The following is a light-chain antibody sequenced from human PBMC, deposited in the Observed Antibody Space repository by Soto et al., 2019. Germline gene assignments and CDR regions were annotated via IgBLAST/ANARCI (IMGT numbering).Light chain of an antibody. V-gene: IGKV1-17*01. CDR2: AAS. Sequence: DIQMTQSPSSLSASVGDMVVMTCLASQDIGSDLAWYQQKPGKATERLIYAASNLQSGVPSRFSGSGSGTEFTLTISSLQPEDFETYYCLQHDNFPWTFGQGTKVDIK. CDR1: QDIGSD. CDR3: LQHDNFPWT. J-gene: IGKJ1*01.